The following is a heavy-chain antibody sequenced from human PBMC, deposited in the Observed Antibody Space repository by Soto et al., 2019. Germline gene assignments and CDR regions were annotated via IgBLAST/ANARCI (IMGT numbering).Heavy chain of an antibody. CDR1: GGSISSYY. CDR2: IYYSGST. V-gene: IGHV4-59*01. Sequence: PETLSLTCTVSGGSISSYYWSWIRQPPGKGLEWIGYIYYSGSTNYNPSLKSRVTISVDTSKNQFSLKLSSVTAADTAVYYCVREGESSYGYDYWGQGTLVTVSS. D-gene: IGHD5-18*01. CDR3: VREGESSYGYDY. J-gene: IGHJ4*02.